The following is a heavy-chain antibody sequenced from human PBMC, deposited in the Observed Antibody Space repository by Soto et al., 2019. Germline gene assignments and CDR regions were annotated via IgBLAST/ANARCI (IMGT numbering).Heavy chain of an antibody. D-gene: IGHD3-22*01. V-gene: IGHV3-23*01. Sequence: LRLSCAASGFTFSIYAMSWVRQASGKGLEWVSVITGSGGSRYYADSVKGRLTISRDNSKNTLYLQMNSLRAEDTAVYYCAKSENESYYYDSRSASGYRGKGTLVTVSS. CDR1: GFTFSIYA. CDR2: ITGSGGSR. J-gene: IGHJ4*02. CDR3: AKSENESYYYDSRSASGY.